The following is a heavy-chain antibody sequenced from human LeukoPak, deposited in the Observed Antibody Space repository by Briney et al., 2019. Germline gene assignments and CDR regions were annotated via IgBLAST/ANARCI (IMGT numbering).Heavy chain of an antibody. V-gene: IGHV1-69*06. J-gene: IGHJ4*02. CDR2: LTPLAGTP. Sequence: ASVKVSCKASGDTFGTFSFNWVRQAPSEGLEWLGGLTPLAGTPNYAQKFQGRLTISADKSTSTVYMELSRLTSEDTAVYFCAKFWSGYYTDWGQGTLVTVSS. D-gene: IGHD3-3*01. CDR3: AKFWSGYYTD. CDR1: GDTFGTFS.